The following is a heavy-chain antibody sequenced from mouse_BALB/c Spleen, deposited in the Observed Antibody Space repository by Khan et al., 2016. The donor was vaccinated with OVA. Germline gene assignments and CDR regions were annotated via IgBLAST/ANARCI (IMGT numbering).Heavy chain of an antibody. CDR1: GYTITNSG. CDR3: ARPPYFSYTLDY. J-gene: IGHJ4*01. Sequence: QIQLVQSGPELKKPGETVKISCKASGYTITNSGMNWVKQSPGKALKWMGWINTYTGEPTYADDFKGRFAFSLETSAGTAYLQINNLKNEDTATYFCARPPYFSYTLDYWGQGTSVTVSS. V-gene: IGHV9-3-1*01. D-gene: IGHD2-10*01. CDR2: INTYTGEP.